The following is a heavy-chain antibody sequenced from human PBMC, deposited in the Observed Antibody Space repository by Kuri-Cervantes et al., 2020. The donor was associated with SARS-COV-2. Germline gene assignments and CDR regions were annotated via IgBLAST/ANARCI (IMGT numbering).Heavy chain of an antibody. J-gene: IGHJ2*01. V-gene: IGHV3-13*04. D-gene: IGHD3-22*01. Sequence: GESLKISCAASGFTFSSYDMHWVRQATGKGLEWVSAIGTAGDTYYPGSVKGRFTISRENAKNSLYLQMNSLRAGDTGVYYCARDGQYYYDSSGYYSDWYFDLWGRGTLVTVSS. CDR2: IGTAGDT. CDR3: ARDGQYYYDSSGYYSDWYFDL. CDR1: GFTFSSYD.